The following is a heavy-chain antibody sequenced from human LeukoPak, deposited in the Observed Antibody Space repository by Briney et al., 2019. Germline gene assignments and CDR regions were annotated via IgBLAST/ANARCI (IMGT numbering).Heavy chain of an antibody. CDR3: ARWGGKPHLPNWFDP. J-gene: IGHJ5*02. D-gene: IGHD4-23*01. CDR2: INHSGST. CDR1: GGSFSGYY. V-gene: IGHV4-34*01. Sequence: SETLSLTCAVYGGSFSGYYWSWIRQPPGKGLEWIGEINHSGSTNYNPSLKSRVTISVDTSKNQFSLKLSSVTAADTAVYYCARWGGKPHLPNWFDPWGQGTLVTVSS.